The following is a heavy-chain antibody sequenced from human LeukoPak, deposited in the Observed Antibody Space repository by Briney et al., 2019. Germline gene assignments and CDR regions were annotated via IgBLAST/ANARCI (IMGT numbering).Heavy chain of an antibody. Sequence: SVKVSCKASGGTFSSYAISWVRQAPGQGLEWMGGIIPIFGTANYAQKFQGRVTITADESTSTAYMELSRLRSEDTAVYYCARDHDILTGPQNVNDDYWGQGTLVTVSS. CDR1: GGTFSSYA. J-gene: IGHJ4*02. CDR3: ARDHDILTGPQNVNDDY. D-gene: IGHD3-9*01. CDR2: IIPIFGTA. V-gene: IGHV1-69*13.